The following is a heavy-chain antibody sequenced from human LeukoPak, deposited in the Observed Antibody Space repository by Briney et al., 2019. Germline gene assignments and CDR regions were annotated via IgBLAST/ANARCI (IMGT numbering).Heavy chain of an antibody. CDR3: AAQDGYTRDAYFDY. CDR1: GFTFSSYG. D-gene: IGHD5-24*01. J-gene: IGHJ4*02. V-gene: IGHV3-30*02. CDR2: IRYDGSNK. Sequence: GGSLRLSCAASGFTFSSYGMHWVRRAPGKGLEWVAFIRYDGSNKYYADSVKGRFTISRDNSKNTLYLQMNSLRAEDTAVYYCAAQDGYTRDAYFDYWGQGTLVTVSS.